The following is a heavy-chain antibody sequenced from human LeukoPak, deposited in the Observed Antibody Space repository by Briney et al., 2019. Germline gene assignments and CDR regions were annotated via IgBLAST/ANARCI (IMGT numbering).Heavy chain of an antibody. CDR1: GGSISSSSYY. CDR2: IYYSGST. V-gene: IGHV4-39*01. Sequence: SETLSLTCTVSGGSISSSSYYWGWIRQPPGKGLEWIGSIYYSGSTYYNPSLKSRVTISVDTSKNQFSLKLSSVTAADTAVYYCARLLNGRSTSCYRCAEYFQHWGQGTLVTVSS. D-gene: IGHD2-2*02. CDR3: ARLLNGRSTSCYRCAEYFQH. J-gene: IGHJ1*01.